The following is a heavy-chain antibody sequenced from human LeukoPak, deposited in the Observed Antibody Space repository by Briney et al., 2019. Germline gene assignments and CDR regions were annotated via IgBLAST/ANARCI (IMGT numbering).Heavy chain of an antibody. V-gene: IGHV4-30-4*01. CDR2: IYYSGST. D-gene: IGHD3-10*01. CDR1: GGSISSGDYY. J-gene: IGHJ5*02. CDR3: ARTRYRLVRIDP. Sequence: SQTLSLSCTVSGGSISSGDYYWSWIRQPPGKGLEWIGYIYYSGSTYYNPSLKSRVTISVDTSKNQFSLKLSSVTAADTAVYYCARTRYRLVRIDPWGQGTLVTVSS.